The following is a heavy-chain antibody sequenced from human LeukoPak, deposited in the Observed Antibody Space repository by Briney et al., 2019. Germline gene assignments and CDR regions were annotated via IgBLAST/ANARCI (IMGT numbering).Heavy chain of an antibody. D-gene: IGHD3-10*01. J-gene: IGHJ4*02. CDR1: GGSISSSSYY. CDR3: ARNGNRVIDY. V-gene: IGHV4-39*07. Sequence: ASETLSLTCTVSGGSISSSSYYWGWIRQPPGKGLEWIGSIYYSGSTNYNPSLKSRVTISVDTSKNQFSLKLSSVTAADTAVYYCARNGNRVIDYWGQGTLVTVSS. CDR2: IYYSGST.